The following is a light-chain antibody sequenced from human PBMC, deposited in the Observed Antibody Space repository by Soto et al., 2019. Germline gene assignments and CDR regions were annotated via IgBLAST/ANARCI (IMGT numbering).Light chain of an antibody. CDR2: GAS. Sequence: EIVLTQSPGTLSLSPGERATLSCRASQSVSSSYLAWYQQKPGQAPRLLIYGASSRATGIPDRFSGSGSGTDFTLTISRLEPEDLGVYYCQQYGSSLPYTFGQGTKLEIK. CDR3: QQYGSSLPYT. J-gene: IGKJ2*01. V-gene: IGKV3-20*01. CDR1: QSVSSSY.